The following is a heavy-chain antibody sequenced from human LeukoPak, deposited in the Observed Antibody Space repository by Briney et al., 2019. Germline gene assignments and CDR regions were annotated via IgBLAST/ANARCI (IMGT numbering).Heavy chain of an antibody. CDR1: GVTHSNYG. Sequence: GASLRHSSSAAGVTHSNYGMLWVRQAPVQGVDWVAVLSYDGSVKHYADSVKGRFTISRDNSKNTLYLQLNSLRGDDTAVYYCANRFCTSSGCGVAYWGQGTLVTVSS. V-gene: IGHV3-30*18. CDR2: LSYDGSVK. D-gene: IGHD2-2*01. J-gene: IGHJ4*02. CDR3: ANRFCTSSGCGVAY.